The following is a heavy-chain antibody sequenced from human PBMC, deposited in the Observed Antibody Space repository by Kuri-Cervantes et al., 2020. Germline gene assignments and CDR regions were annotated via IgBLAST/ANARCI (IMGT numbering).Heavy chain of an antibody. J-gene: IGHJ4*02. V-gene: IGHV4-34*10. Sequence: SETLSLTCTVSGGSISSYFCCWIRQPAGKGLEWIGEINHKRKTNYNPSLKSRITLSVDTSKNQFSLKLSAVTAADTAVYYCATAVPFGYWGQGTPVTVSS. CDR1: GGSISSYF. CDR3: ATAVPFGY. CDR2: INHKRKT.